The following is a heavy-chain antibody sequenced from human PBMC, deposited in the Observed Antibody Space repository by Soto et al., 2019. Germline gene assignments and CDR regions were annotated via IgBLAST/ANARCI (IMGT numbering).Heavy chain of an antibody. V-gene: IGHV4-30-4*01. J-gene: IGHJ5*02. CDR1: GGSLTSGDYF. D-gene: IGHD2-15*01. CDR2: IHYRGST. CDR3: ARDTFGGKYIP. Sequence: SETLSLTCTVAGGSLTSGDYFWTWIRQPPGKGLEWIGYIHYRGSTYYNPSLQSRITISMDMSKNQFSLKLSSVTAADTAVYYCARDTFGGKYIPWGHETLVTVSS.